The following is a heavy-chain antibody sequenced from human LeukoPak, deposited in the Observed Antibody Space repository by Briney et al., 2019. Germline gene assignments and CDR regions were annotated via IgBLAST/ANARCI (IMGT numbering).Heavy chain of an antibody. CDR1: GFTFDDYG. CDR3: ARATYYYDSSGYYHIRDYFDY. J-gene: IGHJ4*02. CDR2: INWNGGST. V-gene: IGHV3-20*04. D-gene: IGHD3-22*01. Sequence: GGSLRLSRAASGFTFDDYGMSWVRQAPGKGLEWVSGINWNGGSTGYADSVKGRFTISRDNAKNSLYLQMNSLRAEDTALYYCARATYYYDSSGYYHIRDYFDYWGQGTLVTVSS.